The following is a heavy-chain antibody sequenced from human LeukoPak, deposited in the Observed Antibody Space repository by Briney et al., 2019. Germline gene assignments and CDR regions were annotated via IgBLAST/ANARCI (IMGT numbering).Heavy chain of an antibody. Sequence: PGGSLTLSCAASGFIFSSYSMNWVRQTPGKGLEWVSSITSGSSYIYYADSVKDGLTTSTDNATNSLYLQMNRLRAEDTAVYYCAREPYSGSYGNYYYYFMDVWGKGTTVTISS. D-gene: IGHD1-26*01. J-gene: IGHJ6*03. CDR3: AREPYSGSYGNYYYYFMDV. CDR1: GFIFSSYS. V-gene: IGHV3-21*01. CDR2: ITSGSSYI.